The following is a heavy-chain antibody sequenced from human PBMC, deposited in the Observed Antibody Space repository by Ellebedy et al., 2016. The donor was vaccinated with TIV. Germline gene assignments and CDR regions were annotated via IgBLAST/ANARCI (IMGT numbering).Heavy chain of an antibody. CDR2: ISSSSSYI. J-gene: IGHJ3*02. CDR3: ARDKPGIAAVTDAFDI. V-gene: IGHV3-21*01. D-gene: IGHD6-13*01. Sequence: GGSLRLSXAASGFTFSSYSMNWVRQAPGKGLEWVSSISSSSSYIYYADSVKGRFTISRDNAKNSLYLQMNSLRAEDTAVYYCARDKPGIAAVTDAFDIWGQGTMVTVSS. CDR1: GFTFSSYS.